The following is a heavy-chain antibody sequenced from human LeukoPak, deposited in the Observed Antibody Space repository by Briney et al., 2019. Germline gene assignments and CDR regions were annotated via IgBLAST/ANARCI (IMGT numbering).Heavy chain of an antibody. V-gene: IGHV3-23*01. J-gene: IGHJ4*02. CDR3: ARPLGTYGGNSGCRY. CDR2: ISGSGGST. Sequence: GGSLRLSCAASGFTFSSYAMSWVRQAPGKGLEWVSAISGSGGSTYYADSVKGRLTISRDNSKNTLYLQMNSLRAEDTAVYYCARPLGTYGGNSGCRYWGQGTLVTVSS. D-gene: IGHD4-23*01. CDR1: GFTFSSYA.